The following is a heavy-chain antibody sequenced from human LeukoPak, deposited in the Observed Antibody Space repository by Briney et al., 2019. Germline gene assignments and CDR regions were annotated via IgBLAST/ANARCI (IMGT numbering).Heavy chain of an antibody. Sequence: PGGSLRLSCAASGFTFSSYWMSWVRQAPGKGLEWVSAISGSGGSTYYADSVKGRFTISRDNSKNTPYLQMNSLRAEDTAVYYCAKKGIGELLIEYYYGMDVWGQGTRVTVSS. D-gene: IGHD3-10*01. V-gene: IGHV3-23*01. CDR1: GFTFSSYW. CDR3: AKKGIGELLIEYYYGMDV. CDR2: ISGSGGST. J-gene: IGHJ6*02.